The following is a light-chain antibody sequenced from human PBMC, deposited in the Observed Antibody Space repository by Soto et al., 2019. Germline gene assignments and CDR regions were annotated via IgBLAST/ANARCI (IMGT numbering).Light chain of an antibody. CDR2: GAS. CDR3: QEYVTSPWA. J-gene: IGKJ1*01. CDR1: QSVSSSF. V-gene: IGKV3-20*01. Sequence: EIVLTQSLGTLSLSPGERAPLSFRASQSVSSSFLAWYQQKPGQAPRLLIYGASNRATGIPDRCSGSGSGTDFTLTISRLEHEDFAVYYCQEYVTSPWAFGQGTKV.